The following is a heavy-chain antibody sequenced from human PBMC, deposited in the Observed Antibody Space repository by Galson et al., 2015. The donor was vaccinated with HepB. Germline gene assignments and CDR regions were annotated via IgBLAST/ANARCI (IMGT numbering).Heavy chain of an antibody. D-gene: IGHD3-22*01. V-gene: IGHV4-59*08. CDR1: GGSISSYY. Sequence: ETLSLTCTVSGGSISSYYWSWIRQPPGKGLEWIGYIYYSGSTNYNPSLKSRVTISVDTSKNQFSLKLSSVTAADTAVYYCARQGLYKINYYDSSGYYGYWGQGTLVTVSS. CDR2: IYYSGST. J-gene: IGHJ4*02. CDR3: ARQGLYKINYYDSSGYYGY.